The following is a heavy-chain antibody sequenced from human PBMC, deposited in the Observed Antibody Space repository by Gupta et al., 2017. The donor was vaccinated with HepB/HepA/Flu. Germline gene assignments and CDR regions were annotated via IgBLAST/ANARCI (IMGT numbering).Heavy chain of an antibody. D-gene: IGHD1-14*01. CDR3: ARRPDGHDY. V-gene: IGHV4-34*01. J-gene: IGHJ4*02. CDR1: GGSFSGYH. CDR2: INHSGGT. Sequence: QVQLQQWGAGLLKPSETLSLTCGVYGGSFSGYHWSWIRQPPGKGLEWIGDINHSGGTNYNPSLKSRVTILVDTSKKQFSLKVNSVTAADTAVYYCARRPDGHDYWGQGTLVTVSS.